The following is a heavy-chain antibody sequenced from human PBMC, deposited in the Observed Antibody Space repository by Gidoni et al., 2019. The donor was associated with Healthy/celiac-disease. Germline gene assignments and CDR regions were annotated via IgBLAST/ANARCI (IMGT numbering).Heavy chain of an antibody. V-gene: IGHV6-1*01. J-gene: IGHJ6*02. CDR2: TYYRSKWYN. D-gene: IGHD6-19*01. Sequence: QVQLQQSGPGLVKPSQTRSLTCAISGDSVPSNSAAWNWIRQSPSRGREWLGRTYYRSKWYNDYAVSVKSRITLNPDTSKNQFSLQLNSVTPEDTAVYYCAREEGYSSGWPLGMDVWGQGTTVTVSS. CDR1: GDSVPSNSAA. CDR3: AREEGYSSGWPLGMDV.